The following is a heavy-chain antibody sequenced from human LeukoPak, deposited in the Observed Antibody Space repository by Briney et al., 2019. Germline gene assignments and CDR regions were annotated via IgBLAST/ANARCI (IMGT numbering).Heavy chain of an antibody. CDR1: GFTFSSYA. V-gene: IGHV3-23*01. D-gene: IGHD2-15*01. Sequence: GGSLRLSCAASGFTFSSYAMSWVRQAPGKGLEWVSAISGSGGSTYYADSVKGRFTISRDNSKNTLYLQMNSLRAEDTAVYYCAKDLSGWSPDKQYFQHWGQGTLVTVSS. CDR2: ISGSGGST. CDR3: AKDLSGWSPDKQYFQH. J-gene: IGHJ1*01.